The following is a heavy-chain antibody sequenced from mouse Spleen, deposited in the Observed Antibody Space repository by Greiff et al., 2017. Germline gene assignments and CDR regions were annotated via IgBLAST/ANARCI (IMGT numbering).Heavy chain of an antibody. CDR3: TTITTVEGY. CDR1: GFTFSSYT. CDR2: ISSGGSYT. V-gene: IGHV5-6-4*01. J-gene: IGHJ2*01. D-gene: IGHD1-1*01. Sequence: EVQRVESGGGLVKPGGSLKLSCAASGFTFSSYTMSWVRQTPEKRLEWVATISSGGSYTYYPDSVKGRFTISRDNAKNTLYLQMSSLKSEDTAMYYCTTITTVEGYWGQGTTLTVSS.